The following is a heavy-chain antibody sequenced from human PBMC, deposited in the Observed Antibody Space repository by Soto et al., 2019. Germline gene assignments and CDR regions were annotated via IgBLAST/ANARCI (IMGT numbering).Heavy chain of an antibody. J-gene: IGHJ4*02. Sequence: GGSLRLSCAASGFTFSSYAMSWVRQAPGKGLEWVSAISGSGGSTYYADSVKGRFTISRDNSKNTLYLQMNSLRAEDTAVYYCAKDDMYDYVWRRHPPHATDYWGQGPLVTLSS. CDR1: GFTFSSYA. V-gene: IGHV3-23*01. CDR3: AKDDMYDYVWRRHPPHATDY. CDR2: ISGSGGST. D-gene: IGHD3-16*01.